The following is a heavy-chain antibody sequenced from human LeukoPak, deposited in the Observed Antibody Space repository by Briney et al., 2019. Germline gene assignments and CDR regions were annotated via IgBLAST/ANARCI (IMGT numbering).Heavy chain of an antibody. D-gene: IGHD2-21*01. CDR3: ARETKGDYDY. J-gene: IGHJ4*02. Sequence: GGSLRLSCAASGFTFSAFPMHWVRQAPGKGLESVSAIGGSGADTYYANSVKGRFTISRDNSKNTLDLQMGSLRVEDMAVYYCARETKGDYDYWGQGNLVTVSS. V-gene: IGHV3-64*01. CDR1: GFTFSAFP. CDR2: IGGSGADT.